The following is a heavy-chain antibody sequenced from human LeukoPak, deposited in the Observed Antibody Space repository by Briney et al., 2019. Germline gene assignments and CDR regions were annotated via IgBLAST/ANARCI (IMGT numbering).Heavy chain of an antibody. CDR1: GCSFTDYY. D-gene: IGHD7-27*01. CDR2: ISPSSGGT. CDR3: ARGWGFGSNDY. J-gene: IGHJ4*02. Sequence: RASVKVSCKASGCSFTDYYVRWVRQAPGQGLEWMGWISPSSGGTNYAQKFQGRVTMTRDRSISTAYMELSSLRSDDTAVYYCARGWGFGSNDYWGQGTLVTVSS. V-gene: IGHV1-2*02.